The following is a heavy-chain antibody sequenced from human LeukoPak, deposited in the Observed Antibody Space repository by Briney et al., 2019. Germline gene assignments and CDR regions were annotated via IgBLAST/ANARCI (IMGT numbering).Heavy chain of an antibody. CDR2: ISSSGGTT. V-gene: IGHV3-23*01. D-gene: IGHD5-24*01. J-gene: IGHJ4*02. CDR1: GFTFSSYA. CDR3: AKVAARRDYEAYFEY. Sequence: QPGGSLRLSCAASGFTFSSYAMSWVRQAPGKGLEWVAAISSSGGTTYYADSMRGRFSISRDNSKSMLYLEMSSLRADDTAVYYCAKVAARRDYEAYFEYWGQGTQVTVSS.